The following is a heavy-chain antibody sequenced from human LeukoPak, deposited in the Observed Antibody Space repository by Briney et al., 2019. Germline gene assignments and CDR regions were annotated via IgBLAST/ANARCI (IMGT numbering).Heavy chain of an antibody. CDR1: GGSISSSSYY. Sequence: SETLSLTCTVSGGSISSSSYYWGWIRQPPGKGLEWIGSIYYSGSTYYNPSLKSRVTISVDTSKNRFSLKLSSVTAADTAVYYCARYASGSYFDYWGQGTLVTVSS. CDR3: ARYASGSYFDY. D-gene: IGHD1-26*01. V-gene: IGHV4-39*01. CDR2: IYYSGST. J-gene: IGHJ4*02.